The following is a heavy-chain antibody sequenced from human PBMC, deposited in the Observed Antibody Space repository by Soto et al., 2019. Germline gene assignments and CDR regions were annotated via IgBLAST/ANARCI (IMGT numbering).Heavy chain of an antibody. CDR1: GGSISSGGYY. CDR3: ASKYSYGDNWFDP. V-gene: IGHV4-31*03. J-gene: IGHJ5*02. D-gene: IGHD5-18*01. CDR2: IYYSGCT. Sequence: SETLSLTCTVSGGSISSGGYYWSWIRQHPGKGLEWIGYIYYSGCTYYNPSLKSRVTISVDTSKNQFSLKLSSVTAADTAVYYCASKYSYGDNWFDPWGQGTLVTVSS.